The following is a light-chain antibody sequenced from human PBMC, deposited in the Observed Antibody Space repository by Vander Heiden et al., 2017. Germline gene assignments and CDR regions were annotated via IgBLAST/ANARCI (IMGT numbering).Light chain of an antibody. CDR2: GAS. V-gene: IGKV3-15*01. CDR3: QQYTIWPLT. J-gene: IGKJ4*01. CDR1: QTVASN. Sequence: IMMTQSPPTLSVSPGESATLSRRARQTVASNLAWYQQKTGEDPRLLIYGASTRANGIPDRFSGSGSGTEFTLTISNLQSEDFVVYVCQQYTIWPLTFGGGTKVEIK.